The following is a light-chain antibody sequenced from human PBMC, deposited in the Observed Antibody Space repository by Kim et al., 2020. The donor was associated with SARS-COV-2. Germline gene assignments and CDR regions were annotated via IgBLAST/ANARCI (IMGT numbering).Light chain of an antibody. CDR2: GAR. V-gene: IGKV1-39*01. CDR3: QQSFSLPLT. CDR1: QPITTY. J-gene: IGKJ4*01. Sequence: SASEGDTITITCRASQPITTYLNWYQQQPGRAPKLLIYGARTLQRGVPSRFSGSGAGTRFTLTISGLQLEDFATYSCQQSFSLPLTFGGGTKVDIK.